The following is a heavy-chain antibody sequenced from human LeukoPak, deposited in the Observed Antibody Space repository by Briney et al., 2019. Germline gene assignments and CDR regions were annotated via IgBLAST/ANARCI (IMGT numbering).Heavy chain of an antibody. Sequence: PEASLRLSCAASGFTFSSYAMSWVRQAPGKGLEWVSAISGSGGSTYYADSVKGRFTISRDNSKNTLYLQMNSLRAEDTAVYYCARYRLLWFGELFSYYYYGMDVWGQGTTVTVSS. CDR2: ISGSGGST. D-gene: IGHD3-10*01. CDR3: ARYRLLWFGELFSYYYYGMDV. CDR1: GFTFSSYA. V-gene: IGHV3-23*01. J-gene: IGHJ6*02.